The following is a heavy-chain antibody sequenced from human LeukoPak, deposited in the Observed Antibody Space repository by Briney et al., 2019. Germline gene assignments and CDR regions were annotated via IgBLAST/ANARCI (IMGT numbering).Heavy chain of an antibody. J-gene: IGHJ4*02. V-gene: IGHV3-74*01. CDR1: GFTFRRYW. CDR2: INSDGSST. D-gene: IGHD6-13*01. Sequence: GGSLRLSCAAPGFTFRRYWMHWARQAPGKGLVWVSRINSDGSSTNYADSVKGRFSIPRDNAKNTLFLQMNSLRAEDTAVYYCARGGVIIAAAVVDWGQGTLVTVSS. CDR3: ARGGVIIAAAVVD.